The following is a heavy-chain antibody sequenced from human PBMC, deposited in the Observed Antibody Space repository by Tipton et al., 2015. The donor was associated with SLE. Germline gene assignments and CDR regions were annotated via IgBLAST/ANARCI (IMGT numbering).Heavy chain of an antibody. J-gene: IGHJ5*02. V-gene: IGHV4-39*07. CDR2: IYYSGST. CDR3: ARERGPSGWST. CDR1: GGSISSSSYY. Sequence: TLSLTCTVSGGSISSSSYYWGWIRQPPGKGLEWIGSIYYSGSTYYNPSLKSRVTISVDTSKNQFSLKLSSVTAADTAVYYCARERGPSGWSTWGQGTLVTVSS. D-gene: IGHD6-19*01.